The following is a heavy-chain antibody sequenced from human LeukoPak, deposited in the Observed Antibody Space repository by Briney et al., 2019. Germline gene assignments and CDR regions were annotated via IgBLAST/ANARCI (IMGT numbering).Heavy chain of an antibody. CDR3: ARAPYYYDSSGPPLTWFDP. D-gene: IGHD3-22*01. Sequence: GGSLRLSCAASGFTFSSYWMHWVRQAPGKGLVWVSRINSDGSSTSYADSVKGRFTISRDNAKNTLYLQMDSLRAEDTAVYYCARAPYYYDSSGPPLTWFDPWGQGTLVTVSS. CDR2: INSDGSST. CDR1: GFTFSSYW. V-gene: IGHV3-74*01. J-gene: IGHJ5*02.